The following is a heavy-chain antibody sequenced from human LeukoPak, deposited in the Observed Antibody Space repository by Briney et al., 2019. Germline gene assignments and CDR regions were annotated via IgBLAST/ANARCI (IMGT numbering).Heavy chain of an antibody. J-gene: IGHJ5*02. CDR1: GGSISSGDYY. V-gene: IGHV4-30-4*01. CDR2: ICYSGST. D-gene: IGHD4-11*01. CDR3: ARYHYYSNWFDP. Sequence: SETLSLTCTVSGGSISSGDYYWSWIRQPPGKGLEWIGYICYSGSTYYNPSLKSRVTISVDTSKNQFSLKLSSVTAADTAVYYCARYHYYSNWFDPWGQGTLVTVSS.